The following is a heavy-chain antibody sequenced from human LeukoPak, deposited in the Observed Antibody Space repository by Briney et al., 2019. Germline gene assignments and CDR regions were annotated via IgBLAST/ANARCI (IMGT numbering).Heavy chain of an antibody. CDR2: VYYSGST. Sequence: SETLSLTCTVSGGSISSYYWSWIRQPPGKGLEWIWSVYYSGSTYYNPSLKSRVTISVDTSKNQFSLKLSSVTAADTAVYYCARTYSSSSPRNAERTKYFQHWGQGTLVTVSS. CDR3: ARTYSSSSPRNAERTKYFQH. CDR1: GGSISSYY. D-gene: IGHD6-13*01. V-gene: IGHV4-59*08. J-gene: IGHJ1*01.